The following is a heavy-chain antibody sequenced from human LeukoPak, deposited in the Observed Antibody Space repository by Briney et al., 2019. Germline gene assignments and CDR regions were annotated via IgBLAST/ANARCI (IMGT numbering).Heavy chain of an antibody. V-gene: IGHV3-30*18. CDR2: ISYDGSHK. Sequence: GGSLRLSCSASGISFSDYGMNCVRQAPGKGLEWVAVISYDGSHKYYADSVKGRFTISRDNSKNTLFLQMDSLRAEDTAVYYCAKMAGITGTTHHDYWGQGTLVTVSS. CDR3: AKMAGITGTTHHDY. J-gene: IGHJ4*02. D-gene: IGHD1-20*01. CDR1: GISFSDYG.